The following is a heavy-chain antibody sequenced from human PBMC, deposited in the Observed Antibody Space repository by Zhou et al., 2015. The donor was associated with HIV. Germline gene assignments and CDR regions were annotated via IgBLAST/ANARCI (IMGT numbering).Heavy chain of an antibody. CDR1: GYTFINYD. D-gene: IGHD4-17*01. CDR3: ARGQGGATTVTAYFDY. Sequence: QVQLVQSGAEVRKPGASVKVSCKTSGYTFINYDINWVRQAPGQGLEWMGWMNPNSGNTGFAQKFQGRVSMTRNNSVTTAYMELASLTSEDTAVYYCARGQGGATTVTAYFDYWGQGTLVTVSS. V-gene: IGHV1-8*01. J-gene: IGHJ4*02. CDR2: MNPNSGNT.